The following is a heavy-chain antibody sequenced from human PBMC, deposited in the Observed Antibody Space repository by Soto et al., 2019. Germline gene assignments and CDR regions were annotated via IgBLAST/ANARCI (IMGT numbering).Heavy chain of an antibody. V-gene: IGHV3-30*18. J-gene: IGHJ3*01. CDR3: VKGDLDTAVVNSPDAFDF. CDR1: GFMFNDYG. CDR2: ISYDGDNK. Sequence: PGGSLRLSCEASGFMFNDYGIHWVRQAPGKGLDWVAVISYDGDNKYYAQSVKGRFTISRDNSKNTLFLHMDSLRREDTAVYHCVKGDLDTAVVNSPDAFDFWGQGTMVTVSS. D-gene: IGHD5-18*01.